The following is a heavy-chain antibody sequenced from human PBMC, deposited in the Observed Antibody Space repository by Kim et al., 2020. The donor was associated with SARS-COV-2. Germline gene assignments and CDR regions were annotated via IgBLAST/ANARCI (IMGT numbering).Heavy chain of an antibody. CDR1: GLTFSSYA. CDR2: ISGSGGST. CDR3: AKAAGWGRYGSGSISPDY. D-gene: IGHD3-10*01. V-gene: IGHV3-23*01. J-gene: IGHJ4*02. Sequence: GGSLRLSCAASGLTFSSYAMSWVRQAPGKGLEWVSAISGSGGSTYYADSVKGRFTISRDNSKNTLYLQMNSLRAEDTAVYYCAKAAGWGRYGSGSISPDYWGQGTLVTVSS.